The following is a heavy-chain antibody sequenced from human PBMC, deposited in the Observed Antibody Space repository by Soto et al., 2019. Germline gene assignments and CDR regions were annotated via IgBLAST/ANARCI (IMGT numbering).Heavy chain of an antibody. D-gene: IGHD3-3*01. Sequence: GSLRVSCAASGLTFSTYAMTWVRQAPGKGLEWVAIISSSGDGTYYVDSVKGWFTISRDNSRNTLNLQMNSLRAEDTAVYYCAKDGDFWSWGMDVWGQGTTVTV. J-gene: IGHJ6*02. CDR3: AKDGDFWSWGMDV. CDR1: GLTFSTYA. V-gene: IGHV3-23*01. CDR2: ISSSGDGT.